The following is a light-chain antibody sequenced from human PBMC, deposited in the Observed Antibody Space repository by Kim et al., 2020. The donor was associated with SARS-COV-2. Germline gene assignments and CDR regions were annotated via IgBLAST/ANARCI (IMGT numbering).Light chain of an antibody. Sequence: AWGQPVRITCEGGSLRSYYVSWYQQNPGQAPVLVIYGKNNRPSGIPDRFSGSSSGNTASLTITGAQAEDEADFYCNSRDSSGNHVVFGGGTQLTVL. CDR3: NSRDSSGNHVV. CDR2: GKN. CDR1: SLRSYY. J-gene: IGLJ2*01. V-gene: IGLV3-19*01.